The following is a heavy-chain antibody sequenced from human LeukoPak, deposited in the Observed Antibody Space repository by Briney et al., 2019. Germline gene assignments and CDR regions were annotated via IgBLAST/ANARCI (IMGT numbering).Heavy chain of an antibody. Sequence: ASVKVSCKASGYTFTGYYMHWVRQAPGQGLEWMGIINPSDTSTTYAQKFQGRVTMTRDTSTGTVYMELSSLRSEDTAVYYCARAHYRYCTSTSCLGDFDYWGQGTLVTVSS. CDR3: ARAHYRYCTSTSCLGDFDY. J-gene: IGHJ4*02. CDR2: INPSDTST. D-gene: IGHD2-2*01. V-gene: IGHV1-46*01. CDR1: GYTFTGYY.